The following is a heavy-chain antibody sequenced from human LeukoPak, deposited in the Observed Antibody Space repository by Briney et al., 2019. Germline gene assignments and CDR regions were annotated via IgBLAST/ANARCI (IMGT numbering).Heavy chain of an antibody. D-gene: IGHD2-2*01. CDR3: ARLPRYQLLIFDY. CDR2: MNPNSGNT. CDR1: GYTFTSYD. J-gene: IGHJ4*02. V-gene: IGHV1-8*01. Sequence: ASVKVSCKASGYTFTSYDINWVRQATGQGLEWMGWMNPNSGNTGYAQEFQGRVTMTRNTSISTAYMELSSLKASDTAMYYCARLPRYQLLIFDYWGQGTLVTVSS.